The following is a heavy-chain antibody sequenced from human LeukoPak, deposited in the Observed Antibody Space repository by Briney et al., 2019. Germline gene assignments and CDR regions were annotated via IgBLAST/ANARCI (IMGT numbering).Heavy chain of an antibody. CDR3: AKDFGYCSGGSCHDY. D-gene: IGHD2-15*01. Sequence: GGSLRLSCAASGFTFSSYAMSWVRQAPGKGLEWVSAISGSGGSTYYADSVKGRFTISRDNSKNTLYLQMNSLRAEDTAVYYCAKDFGYCSGGSCHDYWGQGILVTVSS. V-gene: IGHV3-23*01. J-gene: IGHJ4*02. CDR1: GFTFSSYA. CDR2: ISGSGGST.